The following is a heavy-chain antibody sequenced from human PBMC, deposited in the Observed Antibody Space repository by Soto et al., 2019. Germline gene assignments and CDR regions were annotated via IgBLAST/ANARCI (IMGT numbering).Heavy chain of an antibody. CDR3: AREKGHSNPFDF. D-gene: IGHD4-4*01. J-gene: IGHJ4*02. V-gene: IGHV4-38-2*02. CDR1: GYTISLGYY. CDR2: VYQTVST. Sequence: SDSLSISCTVSGYTISLGYYWAWIRQSPGKGLEWIGSVYQTVSTYYNPSLESRVTILVDIAKNHFSLRLNSVTAADTAVYFCAREKGHSNPFDFWGPGMLVTVSS.